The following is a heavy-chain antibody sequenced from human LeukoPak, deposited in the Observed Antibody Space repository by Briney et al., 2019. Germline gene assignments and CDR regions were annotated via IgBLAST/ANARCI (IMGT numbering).Heavy chain of an antibody. J-gene: IGHJ4*02. CDR3: ARSRYGSTNCPYYFDY. V-gene: IGHV4-59*01. CDR1: GGSISSSY. D-gene: IGHD2-2*01. Sequence: KPSETLSLTCTVSGGSISSSYWSWIRQPPGKGLELIGFFYYSGSTNYNPSLKSRVTISLDTSKNQFSLKMTSVTAADTAVYSCARSRYGSTNCPYYFDYWGPGTMVTVSS. CDR2: FYYSGST.